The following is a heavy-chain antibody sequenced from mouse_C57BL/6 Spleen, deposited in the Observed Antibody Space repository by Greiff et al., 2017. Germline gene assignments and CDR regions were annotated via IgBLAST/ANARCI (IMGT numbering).Heavy chain of an antibody. Sequence: QVQLQQSGAELARPGASVKLSCKASGYTFTSYGISWVKQRTGQGLEWIGEIYPRSGYTYYNEKFKGKATLTADKSSSTAYMELRSLTSEDSAVYFCTYDCGSSYVFAYWGQGTLVTVCA. J-gene: IGHJ3*01. CDR2: IYPRSGYT. D-gene: IGHD1-1*01. CDR1: GYTFTSYG. V-gene: IGHV1-81*01. CDR3: TYDCGSSYVFAY.